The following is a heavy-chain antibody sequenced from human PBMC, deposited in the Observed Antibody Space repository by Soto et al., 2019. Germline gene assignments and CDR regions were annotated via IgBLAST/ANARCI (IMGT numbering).Heavy chain of an antibody. V-gene: IGHV4-34*01. J-gene: IGHJ5*02. Sequence: QVQLQQWGAGLLKPSETLSLTCAVYGGSFSGYYWSWIRQPPGKGLEWIGEINHSGSTNYNPSLKSRVTISVDTSKNQFSLKLSSVTAADTAVYYCARVYCSSTSCYVLSPGCWFDPWGQGTLVTVSS. CDR3: ARVYCSSTSCYVLSPGCWFDP. CDR1: GGSFSGYY. D-gene: IGHD2-2*01. CDR2: INHSGST.